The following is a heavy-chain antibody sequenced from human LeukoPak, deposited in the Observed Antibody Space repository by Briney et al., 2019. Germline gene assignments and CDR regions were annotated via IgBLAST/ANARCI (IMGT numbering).Heavy chain of an antibody. J-gene: IGHJ6*02. CDR2: IKQGGSEK. D-gene: IGHD6-6*01. V-gene: IGHV3-7*05. CDR1: GFTFSNYW. Sequence: GGSLRLSCAASGFTFSNYWMTWVRQAPGKGLEWVANIKQGGSEKNFVDSVKGRFTISRDNAKNSLFLQMDALRAEDTAVYYCARDPYSSTWSYGMDVWGQGTTVTVSS. CDR3: ARDPYSSTWSYGMDV.